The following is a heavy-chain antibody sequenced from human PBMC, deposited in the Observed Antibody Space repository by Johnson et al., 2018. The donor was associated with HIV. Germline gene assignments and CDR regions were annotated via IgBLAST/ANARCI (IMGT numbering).Heavy chain of an antibody. CDR3: AREGNYYDSSSHAFDI. CDR1: GFTFSSYP. Sequence: QVQLVESGGGVIQPGRSLRLSCVVSGFTFSSYPMHWVRQAPGKGLEWVAIISYDGNNKYYADSVKGRFTISRDNAKNSLYLQMNSLRDEDTAVYYCAREGNYYDSSSHAFDIWGQGTMVTVSS. J-gene: IGHJ3*02. D-gene: IGHD3-22*01. CDR2: ISYDGNNK. V-gene: IGHV3-30*04.